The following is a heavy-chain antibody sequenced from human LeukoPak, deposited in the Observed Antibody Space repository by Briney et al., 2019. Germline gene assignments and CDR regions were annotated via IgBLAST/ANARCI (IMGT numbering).Heavy chain of an antibody. V-gene: IGHV3-53*01. D-gene: IGHD4-17*01. CDR1: GFTVSSNS. CDR3: ARRAGEYSHPYDY. CDR2: IYSGGNT. Sequence: GGSLRLSCTVSGFTVSSNSMSWVRQAPGKGLEWVSFIYSGGNTHYSGSVKGRFTISRDNSKNTLYLQMNSLRVEDTAVYYCARRAGEYSHPYDYWGQGTLVTVSS. J-gene: IGHJ4*02.